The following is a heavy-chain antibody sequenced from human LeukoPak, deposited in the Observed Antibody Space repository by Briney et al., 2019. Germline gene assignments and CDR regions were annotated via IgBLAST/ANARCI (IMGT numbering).Heavy chain of an antibody. J-gene: IGHJ6*03. CDR3: ARDVAGYESYYSYYYYLDV. CDR1: GFTFSSYW. D-gene: IGHD5-12*01. V-gene: IGHV3-7*01. CDR2: IKQDGSEK. Sequence: GGSLRLSCAASGFTFSSYWMSWVRQAPGKGLEWVANIKQDGSEKYYVDSVKGRFTISRDNAKNSLYLQMNSLRAEDTAVYYCARDVAGYESYYSYYYYLDVWGKGTTVTVSS.